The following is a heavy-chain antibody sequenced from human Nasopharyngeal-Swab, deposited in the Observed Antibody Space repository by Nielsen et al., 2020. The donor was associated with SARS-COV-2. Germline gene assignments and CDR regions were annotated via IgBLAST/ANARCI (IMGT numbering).Heavy chain of an antibody. Sequence: ASVKVSCKASGYTFTSFAMNWVRQAPGQGLEWMGWINTNTGNPMYAQGFTGRFVFSLDTSASTAYLQINSLRAEDTAVYYCAREWVGYYDSSGAGSFDYWGQGTLVTVSS. CDR1: GYTFTSFA. CDR2: INTNTGNP. V-gene: IGHV7-4-1*02. D-gene: IGHD3-22*01. CDR3: AREWVGYYDSSGAGSFDY. J-gene: IGHJ4*02.